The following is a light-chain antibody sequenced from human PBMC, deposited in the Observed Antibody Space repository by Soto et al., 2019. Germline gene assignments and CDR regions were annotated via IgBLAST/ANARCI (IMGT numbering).Light chain of an antibody. V-gene: IGKV3-11*01. CDR2: DAS. CDR3: QQRSHWWT. Sequence: EIVMTQSPATLSLSPGERASLSCRASQSVSSYLAWYQQKPGQTRVLLYYDASNGATGIPARFSGSWSGTEFTLTISSLEPEDFAVYYCQQRSHWWTFGQGTKVDIK. CDR1: QSVSSY. J-gene: IGKJ1*01.